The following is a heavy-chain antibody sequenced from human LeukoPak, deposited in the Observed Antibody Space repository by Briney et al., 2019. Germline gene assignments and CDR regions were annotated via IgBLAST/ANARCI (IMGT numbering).Heavy chain of an antibody. Sequence: SETLSLTCTVSGGSISSYYWSGIRQPAGKGLEWIGRIYTSGSTSYNPSLKSRVTMSVDTSKNQFSLKLSSVTAADTAVYYCAALLIYSSSWYSFDYWGQGTLVTVSS. CDR2: IYTSGST. CDR3: AALLIYSSSWYSFDY. J-gene: IGHJ4*02. CDR1: GGSISSYY. V-gene: IGHV4-4*07. D-gene: IGHD6-13*01.